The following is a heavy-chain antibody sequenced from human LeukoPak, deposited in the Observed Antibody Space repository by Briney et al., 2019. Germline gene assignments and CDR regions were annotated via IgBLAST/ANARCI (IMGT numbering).Heavy chain of an antibody. Sequence: ASVKVSCKASGYTFTGYYMHWVRQAPGQGLEWMGWINPNSGDTKYAQKFQGRVTMTRDTSISTAYMELSRLRSDDTAVYYCARDGYSYGYSSHYWGQGTLVTVSS. V-gene: IGHV1-2*02. CDR2: INPNSGDT. J-gene: IGHJ4*02. D-gene: IGHD5-18*01. CDR1: GYTFTGYY. CDR3: ARDGYSYGYSSHY.